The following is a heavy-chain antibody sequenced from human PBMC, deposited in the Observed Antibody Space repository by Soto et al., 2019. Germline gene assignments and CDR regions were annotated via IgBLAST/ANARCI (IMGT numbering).Heavy chain of an antibody. CDR3: ARDYGHDCSGGSCYFYF. V-gene: IGHV1-69*01. J-gene: IGHJ4*02. CDR1: GGTFSSYA. CDR2: IIPIFGTA. Sequence: QVQLVQSGAEVKKPGSSVKVSCKASGGTFSSYAISWVRQAPGQGLEWMGGIIPIFGTANYAQKFQGRVTITADESTSTAHMERSSLRSEDTAVYYCARDYGHDCSGGSCYFYFWGQGTLVTVSS. D-gene: IGHD2-15*01.